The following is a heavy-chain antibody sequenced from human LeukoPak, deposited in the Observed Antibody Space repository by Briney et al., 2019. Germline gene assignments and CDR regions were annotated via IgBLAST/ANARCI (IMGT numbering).Heavy chain of an antibody. V-gene: IGHV3-33*01. J-gene: IGHJ4*02. CDR3: AREDKKDFWYSSGCSPDY. CDR1: GFTFSSYG. D-gene: IGHD6-19*01. Sequence: GGSLRLSCAASGFTFSSYGMHWVRQAPGKGLEWVAVIWYDGSNKYYADSVKGRFTISRDNSKNTLYLQMNSLRAEDTAVYHCAREDKKDFWYSSGCSPDYWGQGTLVTVSS. CDR2: IWYDGSNK.